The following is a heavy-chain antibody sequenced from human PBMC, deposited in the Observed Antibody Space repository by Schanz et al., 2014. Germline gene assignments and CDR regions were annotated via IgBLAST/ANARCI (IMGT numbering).Heavy chain of an antibody. CDR1: GGSISSGAYS. J-gene: IGHJ6*02. Sequence: QVQLQESGPRLVKPSQTLSLTCTVSGGSISSGAYSWSWIRQPPGKRPEWIGYIYSSGSTYYNPAIKSGFPMSIDTTKNQCPLKLSSVTAADTAVYYCARDKVTTLGYYGMDVWGQGTTVTVSS. D-gene: IGHD3-10*02. CDR3: ARDKVTTLGYYGMDV. CDR2: IYSSGST. V-gene: IGHV4-30-4*07.